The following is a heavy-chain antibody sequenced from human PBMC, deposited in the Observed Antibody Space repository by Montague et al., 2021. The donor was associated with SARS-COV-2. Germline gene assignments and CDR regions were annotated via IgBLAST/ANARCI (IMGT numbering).Heavy chain of an antibody. Sequence: SLRLSCAASGFTFSGRWMHWVRQAPGKGLEWISVIYAGGTTTFYSDSVRGRFTISRDNSKNTLSLQMNRLRAEDTAVYYCAKGVIPNDYFDSWGQGTLVTVSS. D-gene: IGHD2-8*01. V-gene: IGHV3-23*03. J-gene: IGHJ4*02. CDR3: AKGVIPNDYFDS. CDR2: IYAGGTTT. CDR1: GFTFSGRW.